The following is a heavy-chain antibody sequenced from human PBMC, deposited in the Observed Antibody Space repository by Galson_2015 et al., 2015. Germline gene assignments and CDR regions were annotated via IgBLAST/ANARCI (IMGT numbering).Heavy chain of an antibody. J-gene: IGHJ5*02. CDR3: ARVSLEYSSSAGFDP. Sequence: SLRLSCAASGFTFSSYSMNWVRQAPGKGLEWVSSISSSSSYIYYADSVKGRFTISRDNAKNSLYLQMNSLRAEDTAVYYCARVSLEYSSSAGFDPWGQGTLVTVSS. D-gene: IGHD6-6*01. CDR2: ISSSSSYI. V-gene: IGHV3-21*01. CDR1: GFTFSSYS.